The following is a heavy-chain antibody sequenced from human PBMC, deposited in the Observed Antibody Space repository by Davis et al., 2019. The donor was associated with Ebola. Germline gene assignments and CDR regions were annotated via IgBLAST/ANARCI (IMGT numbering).Heavy chain of an antibody. V-gene: IGHV1-69*04. CDR1: GGTFSSYA. Sequence: SVKVSCKASGGTFSSYAISWVRQAPGQGLEWMGRIIPILGIANYAQKFQGRVTITADKSTSTAYMELRSLRSDDTAVYYCARDSTIDTIFGVVRGYYYYGMDVWGQGTTVTVSS. CDR2: IIPILGIA. D-gene: IGHD3-3*01. CDR3: ARDSTIDTIFGVVRGYYYYGMDV. J-gene: IGHJ6*02.